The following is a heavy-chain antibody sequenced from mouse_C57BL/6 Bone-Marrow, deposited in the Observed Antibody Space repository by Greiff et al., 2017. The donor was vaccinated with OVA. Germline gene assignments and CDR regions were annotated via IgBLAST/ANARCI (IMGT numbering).Heavy chain of an antibody. Sequence: SGTVLARPGASVKMSCKTSGYTFTSYWMHWVKQRPGQGLEWIGAIYPGNSDTSYNQKFKGKAKLTSVTSASTAYMELSSLTNEDSAVYYCTRPFITTVSMDYWGQGTSVTVSS. CDR2: IYPGNSDT. V-gene: IGHV1-5*01. D-gene: IGHD1-1*01. CDR3: TRPFITTVSMDY. J-gene: IGHJ4*01. CDR1: GYTFTSYW.